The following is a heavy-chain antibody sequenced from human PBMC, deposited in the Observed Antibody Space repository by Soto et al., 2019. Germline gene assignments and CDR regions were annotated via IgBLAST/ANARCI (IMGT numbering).Heavy chain of an antibody. J-gene: IGHJ6*02. CDR3: ARRPPPMDV. Sequence: QVQLVQSGAEVKKPGASVKVSCKASGYTFTSYGISWVRQAPGQGLEWMGWFSTYNGNTKYAQKLQGRVTMTNNTPTSTASWGLRGRRSDDTAAFFCARRPPPMDVWGQGTTVTVSS. CDR1: GYTFTSYG. V-gene: IGHV1-18*01. CDR2: FSTYNGNT.